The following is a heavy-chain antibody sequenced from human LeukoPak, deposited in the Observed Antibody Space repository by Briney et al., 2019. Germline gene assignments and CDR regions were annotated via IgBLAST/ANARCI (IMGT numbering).Heavy chain of an antibody. CDR2: IYHSGRT. V-gene: IGHV4-30-4*01. J-gene: IGHJ4*02. CDR1: GGSISSGDYF. D-gene: IGHD1-26*01. Sequence: SETLSLTCTVSGGSISSGDYFWSWIRQPPGKGLEWIGFIYHSGRTYYNPSLKSRVTISVDKSMNQFSLKLTSVTAADTAVYYCARRLVGATELDFDYWGQGTLVTVSS. CDR3: ARRLVGATELDFDY.